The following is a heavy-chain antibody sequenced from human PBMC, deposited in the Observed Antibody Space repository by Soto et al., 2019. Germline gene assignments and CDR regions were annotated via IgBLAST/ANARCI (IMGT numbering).Heavy chain of an antibody. CDR3: GTGSAFDI. CDR2: IKRKSDGETT. CDR1: GFTFSNSY. J-gene: IGHJ3*02. D-gene: IGHD7-27*01. Sequence: EVPLVESGGGLVKPGGSLRLSCAASGFTFSNSYMSWVRQTPGKGLEWVGRIKRKSDGETTDYAVPVKGRFTISRDDAESTVYLQMNSLKTEDTAMYYCGTGSAFDIWGQGTMVTVSS. V-gene: IGHV3-15*01.